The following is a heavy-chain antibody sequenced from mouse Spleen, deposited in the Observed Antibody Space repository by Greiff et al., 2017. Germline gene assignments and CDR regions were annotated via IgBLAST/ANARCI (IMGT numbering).Heavy chain of an antibody. Sequence: QVQLQQSGAELVRPGASVTLSCKASGHTFTDYEMHWVKQTPVHGLEWIGAIDPETGGTAYNQKFKGKAILTADKSSSTAYMELRSLTSEDSAVYYCTRHGDYDGFAYWGQGTLVTVSA. J-gene: IGHJ3*01. V-gene: IGHV1-15*01. CDR1: GHTFTDYE. CDR3: TRHGDYDGFAY. CDR2: IDPETGGT. D-gene: IGHD2-4*01.